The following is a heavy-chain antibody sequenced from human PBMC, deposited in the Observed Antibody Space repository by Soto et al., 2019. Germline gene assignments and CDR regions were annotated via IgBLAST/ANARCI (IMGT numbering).Heavy chain of an antibody. D-gene: IGHD3-3*01. CDR3: ARGIMYYDFWSGSYGGDV. V-gene: IGHV4-34*01. CDR2: INHSGST. CDR1: GGSFSGYY. J-gene: IGHJ6*02. Sequence: SETLSLTCAVYGGSFSGYYWSWIRQPPGKGLEWIGEINHSGSTNYNPSLKTRVTISVDTSKNQFSLKLSSVTAADTAVYYCARGIMYYDFWSGSYGGDVWGQGTTVTVSS.